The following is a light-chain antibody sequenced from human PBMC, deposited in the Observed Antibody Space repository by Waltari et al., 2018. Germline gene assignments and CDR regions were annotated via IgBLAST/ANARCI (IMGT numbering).Light chain of an antibody. CDR2: GVS. Sequence: TVMTQSPVALSVSPGERVHTSGRASQSVSSNLAWYQQKPGQAPRLLIYGVSTRATGIPARFSGSGSGTEFTLTISSLQSEDFAVYYCQQYNDWPPVTFGGGTKVEIK. J-gene: IGKJ4*01. V-gene: IGKV3-15*01. CDR1: QSVSSN. CDR3: QQYNDWPPVT.